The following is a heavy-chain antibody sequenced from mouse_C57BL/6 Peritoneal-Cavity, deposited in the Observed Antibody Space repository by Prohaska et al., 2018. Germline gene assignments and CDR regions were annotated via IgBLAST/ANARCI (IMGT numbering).Heavy chain of an antibody. CDR1: GYTFTSYW. D-gene: IGHD1-1*01. CDR3: ARLDGHFDY. Sequence: QVQLQQPGAELVMPGASVKLSCKASGYTFTSYWMHWVKQRPGQGLEWIGEIDPSDSYTNYNQKFKGKATLTVDKSSSTACMQLSSLTSEDSAVYYCARLDGHFDYWGQGTTLTVSS. V-gene: IGHV1-69*01. J-gene: IGHJ2*01. CDR2: IDPSDSYT.